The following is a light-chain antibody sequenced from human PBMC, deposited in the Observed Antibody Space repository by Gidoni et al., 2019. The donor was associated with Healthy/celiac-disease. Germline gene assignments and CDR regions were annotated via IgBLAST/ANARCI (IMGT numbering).Light chain of an antibody. CDR1: QSVSSN. Sequence: IVMTQSPATLSVSPGERATLPCRASQSVSSNLAWYQQKPGQAPRLLIYGASTRATGIPARFSGSGSGTDFTLTISSLQSEDFAVYYCQQYNNWPLTFGGGTKVEIK. J-gene: IGKJ4*01. CDR2: GAS. CDR3: QQYNNWPLT. V-gene: IGKV3-15*01.